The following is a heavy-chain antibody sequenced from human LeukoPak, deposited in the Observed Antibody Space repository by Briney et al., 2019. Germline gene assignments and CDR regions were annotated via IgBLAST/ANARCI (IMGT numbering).Heavy chain of an antibody. CDR1: GFTFSSYG. V-gene: IGHV3-23*01. J-gene: IGHJ4*02. D-gene: IGHD3-22*01. CDR2: ISGSGGST. CDR3: AKATYDSSGYYGNY. Sequence: GGFLRLSCAASGFTFSSYGMHWVRQAPGKGLEWVSAISGSGGSTYYADSVKGRFTISRDNSKNTLYLQMNSLRAEDTAVYYCAKATYDSSGYYGNYWGQGTLVTVSS.